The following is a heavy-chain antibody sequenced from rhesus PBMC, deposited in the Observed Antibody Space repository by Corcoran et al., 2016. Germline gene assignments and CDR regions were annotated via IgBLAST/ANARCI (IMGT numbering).Heavy chain of an antibody. CDR2: IFGSSTRT. CDR3: ARGMGGSGYFDL. V-gene: IGHV4S10*01. J-gene: IGHJ2*01. CDR1: GGSTSDSYR. Sequence: QLQLQESGPGVVKPSETLSLTCAVSGGSTSDSYRRSWIRQPPGKILESIGYIFGSSTRTNYNPSLKNRVNRSKATYKSLFSLKLSSVTTVDKAVYCCARGMGGSGYFDLWGPGTPITISS. D-gene: IGHD3-34*01.